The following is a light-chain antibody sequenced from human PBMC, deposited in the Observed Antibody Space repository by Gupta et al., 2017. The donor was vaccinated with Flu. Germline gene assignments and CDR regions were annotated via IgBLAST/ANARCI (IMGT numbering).Light chain of an antibody. V-gene: IGLV2-11*01. J-gene: IGLJ1*01. CDR1: SSDVSDYDS. Sequence: VLTQPRSVSGSPGQSVTISCTGISSDVSDYDSVSWYQQHPGKVPKLMIYDVTKRPSGVPDRFSGSNSGNTASLTISGLQAEDEADYYCCSYAGTYRLYVFGTGTKVTVL. CDR2: DVT. CDR3: CSYAGTYRLYV.